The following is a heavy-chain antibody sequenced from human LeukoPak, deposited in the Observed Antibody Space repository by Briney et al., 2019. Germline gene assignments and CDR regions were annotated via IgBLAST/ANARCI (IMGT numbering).Heavy chain of an antibody. CDR1: GFTFSSYW. J-gene: IGHJ4*02. D-gene: IGHD6-19*01. CDR2: INSDGSST. CDR3: ARSAVAGRVSYFDY. V-gene: IGHV3-74*01. Sequence: PGGSLRLSCAASGFTFSSYWMHWVRQAPGKGLVWVSSINSDGSSTTYADSVKGRFTISRDNAKNTLYLQMNSLRAEDTAVYYCARSAVAGRVSYFDYWGQGTLVTVSS.